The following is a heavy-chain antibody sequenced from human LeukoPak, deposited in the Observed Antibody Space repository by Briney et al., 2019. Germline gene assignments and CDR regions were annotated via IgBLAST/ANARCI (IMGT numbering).Heavy chain of an antibody. CDR1: GGAFDSHEYY. J-gene: IGHJ4*02. CDR3: AKHERVVPLVIEH. Sequence: SETLSLTCTVSGGAFDSHEYYWVWIRQPTGKGLEWIASIYYSGTTYYNPSLKSRITMSVDTSKNDFSLKLSSVTAADTAVYFCAKHERVVPLVIEHWGQGALVTVS. D-gene: IGHD3-16*02. V-gene: IGHV4-39*01. CDR2: IYYSGTT.